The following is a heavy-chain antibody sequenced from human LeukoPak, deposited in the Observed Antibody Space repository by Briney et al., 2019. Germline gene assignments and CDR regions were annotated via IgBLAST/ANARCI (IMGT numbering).Heavy chain of an antibody. CDR2: IKQGGGER. V-gene: IGHV3-7*01. CDR3: ARTDPGNGGYFDY. CDR1: GFTFSSHW. D-gene: IGHD2-15*01. J-gene: IGHJ4*02. Sequence: GGSLRLSCAASGFTFSSHWMSWVRQAPRKGLEWVANIKQGGGERPYVDSVKGRFTISRDNAKNSLYLQMNSLRAEDTAVYFCARTDPGNGGYFDYWGQGALVTVSS.